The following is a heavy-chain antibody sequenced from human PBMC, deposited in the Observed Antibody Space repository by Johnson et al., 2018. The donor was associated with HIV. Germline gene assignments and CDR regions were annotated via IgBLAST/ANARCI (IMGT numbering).Heavy chain of an antibody. CDR2: IRYDGSNK. Sequence: VQLVESGGGVVQPGGSLRLSCAASGFTFSSYGMHWVRQAPGKGLEWVAFIRYDGSNKYYADSVKGRFTISRDNSKNSLFLQMNSLRAEDTALYYCAKEDEWLRLGSAFDGWGQGTMVTVSS. CDR1: GFTFSSYG. V-gene: IGHV3-30*02. D-gene: IGHD5-12*01. J-gene: IGHJ3*01. CDR3: AKEDEWLRLGSAFDG.